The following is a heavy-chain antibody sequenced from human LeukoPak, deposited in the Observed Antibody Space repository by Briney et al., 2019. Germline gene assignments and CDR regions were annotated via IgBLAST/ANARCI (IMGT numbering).Heavy chain of an antibody. Sequence: PSETLSLTCAVYGGSFSGYYWSWIRQPPGKGLEWIGEINHSGSTNYNPSLKSRVTISVDTSKNQFSLKLSSVTAADTAVYYCARGRERRRWLTSQHRPLYFDYWGQGTLVTVSS. J-gene: IGHJ4*02. CDR1: GGSFSGYY. V-gene: IGHV4-34*01. CDR2: INHSGST. CDR3: ARGRERRRWLTSQHRPLYFDY. D-gene: IGHD5-12*01.